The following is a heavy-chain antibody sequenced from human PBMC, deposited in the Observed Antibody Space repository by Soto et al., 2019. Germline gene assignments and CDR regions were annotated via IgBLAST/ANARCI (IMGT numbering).Heavy chain of an antibody. V-gene: IGHV2-5*02. D-gene: IGHD3-10*02. CDR1: GFSLSTSGVG. CDR3: AHRYVERGLSGFPN. CDR2: IYWDGDQ. J-gene: IGHJ4*02. Sequence: QITLKESGPTLVKPTQTLTLTCTFSGFSLSTSGVGVAWIRQPPGKALESLALIYWDGDQHFSPSLKSRLTITKDTSKNHVVLTMTNMDPADTATYYCAHRYVERGLSGFPNWGQGTLVTVSS.